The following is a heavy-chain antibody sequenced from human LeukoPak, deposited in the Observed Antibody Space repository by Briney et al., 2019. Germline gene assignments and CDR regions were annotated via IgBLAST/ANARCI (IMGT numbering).Heavy chain of an antibody. D-gene: IGHD3-9*01. CDR1: GGSVSNTDFY. J-gene: IGHJ4*02. V-gene: IGHV4-39*01. CDR3: ARLTKGRYFDYIFDY. Sequence: SETLSLTCTVSGGSVSNTDFYWGWIRQTPGKGLQWIGNIYYSGSTYYNPSLNSRVTMSVDTSKNQFSLKMTSVTAADTAVYYCARLTKGRYFDYIFDYWGQGTLFTVSS. CDR2: IYYSGST.